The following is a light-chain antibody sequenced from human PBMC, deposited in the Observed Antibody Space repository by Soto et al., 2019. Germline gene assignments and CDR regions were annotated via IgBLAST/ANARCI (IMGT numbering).Light chain of an antibody. J-gene: IGKJ4*02. CDR2: KAS. V-gene: IGKV1-5*03. Sequence: DIQMTQSPSTLSASVGDRVAITCRAGQSINNLLAWHQQKPGKAPKLLIYKASSLESGVPSRFSGNGSGTEFTLTISSLQPDDFAAYYCQQYSTFSPFGGGTKVEIK. CDR1: QSINNL. CDR3: QQYSTFSP.